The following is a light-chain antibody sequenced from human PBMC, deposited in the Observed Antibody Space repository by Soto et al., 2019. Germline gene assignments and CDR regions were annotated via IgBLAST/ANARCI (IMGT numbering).Light chain of an antibody. Sequence: DLQMTQSPSSLSASVGDRVTITCRASQSISSYLNWYQQKPGKAPKLLIYAASSLQSGVPSRFSGRGSGTDFTLTISSLQPEDFATYYCQQSYSTLTFGPGTKVDIK. V-gene: IGKV1-39*01. J-gene: IGKJ3*01. CDR2: AAS. CDR1: QSISSY. CDR3: QQSYSTLT.